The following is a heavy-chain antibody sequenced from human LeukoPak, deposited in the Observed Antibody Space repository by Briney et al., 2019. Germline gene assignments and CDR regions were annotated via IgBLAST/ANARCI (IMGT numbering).Heavy chain of an antibody. Sequence: SETLSLTCTVSGGSISSRSYYWGWIRQPPGKRLEWIGSIYYSGSTYYNPSLKSRVTISIDTSKNQFTLRLRSVTAADTAVYHCARELGYCSSTSCYSQGWFDPWGRGTLVTVSS. CDR3: ARELGYCSSTSCYSQGWFDP. V-gene: IGHV4-39*06. CDR1: GGSISSRSYY. D-gene: IGHD2-2*01. CDR2: IYYSGST. J-gene: IGHJ5*02.